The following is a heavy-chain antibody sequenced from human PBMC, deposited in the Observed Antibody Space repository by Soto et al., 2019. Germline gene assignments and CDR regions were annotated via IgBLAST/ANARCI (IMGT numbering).Heavy chain of an antibody. J-gene: IGHJ4*02. CDR3: ARVGSSRPHYYFDY. Sequence: ASVKVSCKAFGGSFSDYAISWVRQAPGQGLEWMGWISAYNGNTNYAQKLQGRVTMTTDTSTSTAYMELRSLRSDDTAVYYCARVGSSRPHYYFDYWGQGTLVTVSS. CDR2: ISAYNGNT. D-gene: IGHD1-26*01. CDR1: GGSFSDYA. V-gene: IGHV1-18*01.